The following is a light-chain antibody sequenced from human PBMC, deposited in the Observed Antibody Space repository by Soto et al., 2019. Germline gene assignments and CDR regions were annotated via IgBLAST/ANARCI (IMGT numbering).Light chain of an antibody. CDR3: QHMRK. J-gene: IGKJ1*01. V-gene: IGKV1-5*01. CDR2: DAS. CDR1: QNINNW. Sequence: DIQMTQSPSTLSASVGDRVTITCRASQNINNWIAWYQQKPGKAPKFLIYDASTLESGVPSRFSGSGFGTGFSLSISSLQPDDFGRYYCQHMRKFGNGTKVEIK.